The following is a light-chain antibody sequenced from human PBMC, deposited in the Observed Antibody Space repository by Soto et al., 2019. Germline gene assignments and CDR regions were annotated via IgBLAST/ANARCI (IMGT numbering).Light chain of an antibody. V-gene: IGKV1-33*01. CDR3: QQYDTLTIA. CDR2: DAS. CDR1: QDISNY. Sequence: DIQMTQSPSSLSASVGDRVTITCQASQDISNYLYWYQQKPGKAPKLLIYDASNLETGVPSRFSGSGSGTDFTFTISSLQPEGLATYYCQQYDTLTIAFGGGTKVEIK. J-gene: IGKJ4*01.